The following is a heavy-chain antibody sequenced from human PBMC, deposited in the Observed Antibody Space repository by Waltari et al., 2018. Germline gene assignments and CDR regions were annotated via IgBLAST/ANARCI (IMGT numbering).Heavy chain of an antibody. V-gene: IGHV4-59*11. D-gene: IGHD4-17*01. CDR3: ARDVHDYGDYLPTTS. Sequence: QVQLQESGPGLVKPSETLSLTCTVSGGSISSHYWSWIRQPPGKGLEWIGYIYYSGSTNYNPSLKSRVTISVDTSKNQFSLKLSSVTAADTAVYYCARDVHDYGDYLPTTSWGQGTLVTVSS. CDR1: GGSISSHY. J-gene: IGHJ4*02. CDR2: IYYSGST.